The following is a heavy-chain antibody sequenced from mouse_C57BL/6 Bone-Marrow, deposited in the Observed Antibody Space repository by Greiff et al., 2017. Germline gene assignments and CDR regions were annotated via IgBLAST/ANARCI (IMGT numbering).Heavy chain of an antibody. V-gene: IGHV7-3*01. D-gene: IGHD2-3*01. CDR3: ARCHYDGYYWYFDV. CDR1: GFTFTDYY. Sequence: DVLLVESGGGLVQPGGSLSLSCAASGFTFTDYYMSWVRQPPGKALEWLGFIRNKANGYTTEYSSSVKGRFTISRDNSQNILYLQLNALRAEDSASYYCARCHYDGYYWYFDVWGTGTTVTVSA. CDR2: IRNKANGYTT. J-gene: IGHJ1*03.